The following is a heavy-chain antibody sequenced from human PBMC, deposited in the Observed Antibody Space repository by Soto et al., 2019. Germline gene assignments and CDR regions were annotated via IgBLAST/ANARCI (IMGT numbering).Heavy chain of an antibody. CDR3: ARGPRGSSSGRYSSGWYRSYYGMDV. CDR2: IYYSGST. Sequence: SETLSLTCTVSGGSISSYYWSWIRQPPGKGLEWIGYIYYSGSTNYNPSLKSRVTISVDTSKNQFSLKLSSVTAADTAVYYCARGPRGSSSGRYSSGWYRSYYGMDVWGQGTTVTVSS. CDR1: GGSISSYY. D-gene: IGHD6-19*01. J-gene: IGHJ6*02. V-gene: IGHV4-59*12.